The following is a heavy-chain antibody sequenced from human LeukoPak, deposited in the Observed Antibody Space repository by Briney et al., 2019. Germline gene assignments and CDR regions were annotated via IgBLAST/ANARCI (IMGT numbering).Heavy chain of an antibody. D-gene: IGHD3-16*02. CDR1: GYSFTSYW. CDR3: ARQKDDYVWASYRYIDY. V-gene: IGHV5-51*01. CDR2: IYPGDSDT. Sequence: GESLKISCKGSGYSFTSYWIGWVRQMPGEGLEWMGIIYPGDSDTRYSPSFQGQVTISADKSISTAYLQWSSLKASDTAMYYCARQKDDYVWASYRYIDYWGQGTLVTVSS. J-gene: IGHJ4*02.